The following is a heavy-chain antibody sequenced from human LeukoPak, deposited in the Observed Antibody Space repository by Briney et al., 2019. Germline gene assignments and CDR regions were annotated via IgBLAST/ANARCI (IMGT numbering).Heavy chain of an antibody. CDR3: ARGPMDYDFWSGYGFDY. CDR2: IKQDGSEN. V-gene: IGHV3-7*01. CDR1: GFTFSSYW. D-gene: IGHD3-3*01. J-gene: IGHJ4*02. Sequence: PGGSLRLSCAASGFTFSSYWMSWVRQAPGKGLEWVANIKQDGSENYYVDSVKGRFTISRDNAKNSLYLQMNSLRAEDTAVYYCARGPMDYDFWSGYGFDYWGQGTLVTVSS.